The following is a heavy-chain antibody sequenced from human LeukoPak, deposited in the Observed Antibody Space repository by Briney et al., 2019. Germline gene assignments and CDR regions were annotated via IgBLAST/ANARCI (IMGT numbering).Heavy chain of an antibody. CDR3: ARGSPGGTGYYHYYYYYMDV. D-gene: IGHD3/OR15-3a*01. V-gene: IGHV1-69*06. CDR1: GGTFSIYA. J-gene: IGHJ6*03. CDR2: IIPIFGTA. Sequence: SVNLSCKASGGTFSIYAISCVRQAPGQGLEWRGGIIPIFGTANYAQKFQGRVTITADKSTSTAYMELSSLRSEDTAVYYCARGSPGGTGYYHYYYYYMDVWGKGTTVTVSS.